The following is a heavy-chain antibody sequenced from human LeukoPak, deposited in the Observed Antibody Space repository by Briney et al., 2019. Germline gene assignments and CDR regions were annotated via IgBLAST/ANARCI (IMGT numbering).Heavy chain of an antibody. V-gene: IGHV3-7*01. CDR3: ARDRHDYAWGNFRQYYYDC. D-gene: IGHD3-16*02. J-gene: IGHJ4*02. Sequence: GGSLRLSCAASGFTFSRYWVSWVRQAPGKGLEWVANIKEDGSEKYYVDSVKGRFTISRDNTKNSLYLQMSSLRAEDTAVYYCARDRHDYAWGNFRQYYYDCWGQGTLVTVSS. CDR2: IKEDGSEK. CDR1: GFTFSRYW.